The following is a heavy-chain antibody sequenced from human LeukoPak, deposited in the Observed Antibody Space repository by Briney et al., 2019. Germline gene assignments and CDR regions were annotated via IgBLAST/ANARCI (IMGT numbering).Heavy chain of an antibody. CDR3: ARGGELPSGPYFDY. V-gene: IGHV4-61*01. Sequence: PSETLSLTCAASGGSVSSGRYYWSWIRQPPGRGLAYIGYISYSGSSDYNPSLKSRVTISVDTSKNQFSLKLSSVTAADTAVYFCARGGELPSGPYFDYWGQGTLVTVSS. J-gene: IGHJ4*02. CDR1: GGSVSSGRYY. D-gene: IGHD1-7*01. CDR2: ISYSGSS.